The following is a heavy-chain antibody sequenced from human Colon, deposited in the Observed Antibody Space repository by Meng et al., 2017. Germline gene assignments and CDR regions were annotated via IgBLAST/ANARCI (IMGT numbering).Heavy chain of an antibody. Sequence: GSLRLSCTVSGGSVSSKSHYWSWMRQSPDNRPEWIGYIHYTGGTTYNPSLKSRVVISVDTSKNQFSLKLNSVTAADTAVYFCARFGVPLKDFDYWGQGTLVTVSS. V-gene: IGHV4-61*01. CDR1: GGSVSSKSHY. CDR2: IHYTGGT. CDR3: ARFGVPLKDFDY. J-gene: IGHJ4*02. D-gene: IGHD2-8*01.